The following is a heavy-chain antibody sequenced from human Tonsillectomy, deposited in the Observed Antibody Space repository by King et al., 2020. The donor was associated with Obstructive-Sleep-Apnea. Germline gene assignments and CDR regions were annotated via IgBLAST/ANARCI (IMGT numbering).Heavy chain of an antibody. CDR1: GGSISTYY. Sequence: VQLQESGPGLVKPFETLSLTCTVSGGSISTYYWSWIRQPPGKGLEWIGYIYYSGRTNYNPSLKSRVTISVDTSKNQFSLRLGSVTAADTAVYYCARHYYGSGSYEFDYWGQGTLVTVSS. D-gene: IGHD3-10*01. J-gene: IGHJ4*02. CDR2: IYYSGRT. CDR3: ARHYYGSGSYEFDY. V-gene: IGHV4-59*08.